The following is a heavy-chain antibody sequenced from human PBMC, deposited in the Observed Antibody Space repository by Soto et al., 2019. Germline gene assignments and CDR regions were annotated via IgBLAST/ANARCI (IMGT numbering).Heavy chain of an antibody. D-gene: IGHD3-10*01. CDR3: ARDTLYYGSGSYYNPIDY. CDR2: IIPILGIA. Sequence: SVKVSCKASGGTFSSYTISWVRQAPGQGLEWMGRIIPILGIANYAQKFQGRVTITADKSTSTAYMELSSLRSEDTAVYYCARDTLYYGSGSYYNPIDYWGQGTLVTVSS. J-gene: IGHJ4*02. CDR1: GGTFSSYT. V-gene: IGHV1-69*04.